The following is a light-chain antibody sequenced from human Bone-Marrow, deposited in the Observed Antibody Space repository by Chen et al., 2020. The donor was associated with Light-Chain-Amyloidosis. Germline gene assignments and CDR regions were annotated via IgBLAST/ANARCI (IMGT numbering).Light chain of an antibody. J-gene: IGLJ3*02. CDR3: QVWDRSSDRPV. V-gene: IGLV3-21*02. CDR1: NIGYTS. CDR2: DDS. Sequence: SYVLPQPSSVPVAPGPTATIACGGNNIGYTSVHWYQQRPGQAPLLVVYDDSDRPSGIPERLSGSNSGNTATLTISRGDAGDEADDYCQVWDRSSDRPVFGGGTKLTVL.